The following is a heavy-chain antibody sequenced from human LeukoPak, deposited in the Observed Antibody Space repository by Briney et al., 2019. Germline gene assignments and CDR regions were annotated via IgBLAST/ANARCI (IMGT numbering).Heavy chain of an antibody. CDR1: GFTFSSYA. D-gene: IGHD3-16*02. Sequence: GASLRLSCAASGFTFSSYAMSWVRQAPGKGLEWVSGITGTDGSTYYADSVKGRFTISRDNSKNTLYLQMNSLRAEDTAIYYCAEGPDVWGRYRHDYWGQGTLVTVSS. CDR2: ITGTDGST. J-gene: IGHJ4*02. CDR3: AEGPDVWGRYRHDY. V-gene: IGHV3-23*01.